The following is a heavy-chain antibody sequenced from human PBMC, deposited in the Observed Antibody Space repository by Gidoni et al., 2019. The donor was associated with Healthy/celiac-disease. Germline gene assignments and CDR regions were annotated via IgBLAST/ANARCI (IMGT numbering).Heavy chain of an antibody. D-gene: IGHD6-13*01. CDR1: GFTFSSYS. J-gene: IGHJ4*02. CDR2: ISSSSSYI. Sequence: EVQLVESGGGLVTPGGSLRLSCAASGFTFSSYSMNWVRQAPGKGLEWVSSISSSSSYIYYADSVKGRFTISRDNAKNSLYLQMNSLRAEDTAVYYCARDGAAAGAFDYWGQGTLVTVSS. CDR3: ARDGAAAGAFDY. V-gene: IGHV3-21*01.